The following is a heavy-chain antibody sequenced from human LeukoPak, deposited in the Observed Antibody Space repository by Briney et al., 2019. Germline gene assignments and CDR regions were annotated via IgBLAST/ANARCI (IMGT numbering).Heavy chain of an antibody. D-gene: IGHD6-19*01. CDR1: GVTVSNNY. CDR2: IYSGGST. J-gene: IGHJ4*02. CDR3: AREARSSGSFDY. Sequence: GGSLRLSCAASGVTVSNNYMNWVRQAPGKGLELVSVIYSGGSTYYGDSVKGRCTISRDDSKNMGYLQMNSLRAGDTAVYYCAREARSSGSFDYWGQGTLVTVSS. V-gene: IGHV3-53*01.